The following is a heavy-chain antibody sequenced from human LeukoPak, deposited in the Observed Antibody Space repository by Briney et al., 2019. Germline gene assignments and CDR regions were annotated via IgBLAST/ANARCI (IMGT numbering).Heavy chain of an antibody. CDR2: INPRGGST. CDR1: GYTFTSYY. V-gene: IGHV1-46*01. Sequence: ASVKVSCKASGYTFTSYYMHWMRQAPGQGPEWMGIINPRGGSTDYAQKFQGRVTMTSDTSTSTVYMELHSLRSEDTAVYFCARGDYYYGSGTNNWFDPWGQGTLVTVSS. J-gene: IGHJ5*02. CDR3: ARGDYYYGSGTNNWFDP. D-gene: IGHD3-10*01.